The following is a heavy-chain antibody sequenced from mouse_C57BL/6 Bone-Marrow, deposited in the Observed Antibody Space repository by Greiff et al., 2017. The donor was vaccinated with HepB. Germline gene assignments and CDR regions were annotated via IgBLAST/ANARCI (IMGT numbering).Heavy chain of an antibody. CDR1: GFTFSDYG. CDR3: ARRLRGYAMDY. J-gene: IGHJ4*01. Sequence: EVQLLESGGGLVKPGGSLKLSCAASGFTFSDYGMHWVRQAPEKGLEWVAYISSGSSTIYYADTVKGRFTISRDNAKNTLFLQMTSLRSEDTAMYYCARRLRGYAMDYWGQGTSVTVSS. V-gene: IGHV5-17*01. CDR2: ISSGSSTI. D-gene: IGHD3-2*02.